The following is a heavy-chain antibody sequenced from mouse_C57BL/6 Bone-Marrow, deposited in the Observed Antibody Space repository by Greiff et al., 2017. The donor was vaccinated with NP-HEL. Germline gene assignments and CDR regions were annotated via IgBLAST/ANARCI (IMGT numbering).Heavy chain of an antibody. J-gene: IGHJ3*01. CDR3: TITYYSNYPFAY. CDR2: IDPENGDT. Sequence: EVQLQESGAELVRPGASVKLSCTASGFNIKDDYMHWVKQRPEQGLEWIGWIDPENGDTEYASKFQGKATITADTSSNTAYLQLSSLTSEDTAVYYCTITYYSNYPFAYWGQGTLVTVSA. V-gene: IGHV14-4*01. D-gene: IGHD2-5*01. CDR1: GFNIKDDY.